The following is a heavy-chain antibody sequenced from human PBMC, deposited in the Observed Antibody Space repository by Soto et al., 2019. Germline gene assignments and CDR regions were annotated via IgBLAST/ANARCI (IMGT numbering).Heavy chain of an antibody. Sequence: GASVKVSCKASGGTFSSHAISWVRQAPGQGLQWMGGIIPISGTAIYAQKFQGRVRITADESTSTAYMELSSLRFEDTAVYYCTTAPRRDFWSGYYYGMDVWGQGTTVTVSS. D-gene: IGHD3-3*01. J-gene: IGHJ6*02. CDR2: IIPISGTA. CDR3: TTAPRRDFWSGYYYGMDV. CDR1: GGTFSSHA. V-gene: IGHV1-69*13.